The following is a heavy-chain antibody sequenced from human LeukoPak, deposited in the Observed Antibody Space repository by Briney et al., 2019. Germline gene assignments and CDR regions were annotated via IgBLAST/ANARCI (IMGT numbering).Heavy chain of an antibody. Sequence: GGSLRLSCAASGFSLRNYGMNWVRQAPGKGLEWVSGISASGGRTYYADAVRGRFTISRDNSKNTLYVQMNSLRAEDTAVYYCASYYFESSGNYKFDYWGQGILVTVSS. D-gene: IGHD3-22*01. V-gene: IGHV3-23*01. J-gene: IGHJ4*02. CDR1: GFSLRNYG. CDR2: ISASGGRT. CDR3: ASYYFESSGNYKFDY.